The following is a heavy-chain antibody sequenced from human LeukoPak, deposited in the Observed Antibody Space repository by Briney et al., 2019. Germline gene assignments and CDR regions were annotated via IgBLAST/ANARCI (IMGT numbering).Heavy chain of an antibody. CDR2: IYYSGST. V-gene: IGHV4-59*01. CDR3: ARDEIGYCSSTSCYPPHRFDP. CDR1: GVFISGYY. J-gene: IGHJ5*02. D-gene: IGHD2-2*01. Sequence: SETLSLTCTVSGVFISGYYCSWIRQPPGKGLEWIGYIYYSGSTNYNPSLKSRATISVDTSKNQFSLKLSSVTAADTAVYYCARDEIGYCSSTSCYPPHRFDPWGQGTLVTVSS.